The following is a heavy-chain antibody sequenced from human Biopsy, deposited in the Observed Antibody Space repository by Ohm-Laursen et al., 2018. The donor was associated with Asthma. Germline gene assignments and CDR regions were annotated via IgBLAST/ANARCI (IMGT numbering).Heavy chain of an antibody. V-gene: IGHV4-39*01. CDR2: IYYSGTT. J-gene: IGHJ6*02. CDR3: VRGSSSWHHGPFHYYYGLDV. CDR1: SGSGGYMRSGNYY. Sequence: GTLSLTCSLSSGSGGYMRSGNYYWGWIRQPPGKGLEWIGSIYYSGTTYYNPSLESRVTVSADTSKNQFSLNFTFVTAADTAVYYCVRGSSSWHHGPFHYYYGLDVWGQGTTATVSS. D-gene: IGHD6-13*01.